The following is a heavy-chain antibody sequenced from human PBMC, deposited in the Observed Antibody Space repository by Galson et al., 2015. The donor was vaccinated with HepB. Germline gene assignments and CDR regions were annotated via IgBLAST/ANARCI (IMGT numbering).Heavy chain of an antibody. Sequence: LTCAVSGGSISSGGYSWSWIRQPPGKGLEWIGYIYYSGSTYYNPSLKSRVTISVDTSKNQFSLKLSSVTAADTAVYYCARGALDCSSTSCYAMNWYFDLWGRGTLVTVSS. D-gene: IGHD2-2*01. CDR3: ARGALDCSSTSCYAMNWYFDL. CDR1: GGSISSGGYS. CDR2: IYYSGST. V-gene: IGHV4-30-4*07. J-gene: IGHJ2*01.